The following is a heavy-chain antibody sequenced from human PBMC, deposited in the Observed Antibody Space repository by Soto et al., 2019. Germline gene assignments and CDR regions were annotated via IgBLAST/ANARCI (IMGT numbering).Heavy chain of an antibody. CDR1: GGSISSYY. CDR2: IYYSGST. J-gene: IGHJ3*02. D-gene: IGHD6-13*01. Sequence: SDTLYLTSTVSGGSISSYYRRGILEPPGKGLEWIGYIYYSGSTNYNPSLKSRVTISVDTSKNQFSLKLSSVTAADTAVYYCARGLMAAAGPDDAFDIWGQGTMVT. V-gene: IGHV4-59*07. CDR3: ARGLMAAAGPDDAFDI.